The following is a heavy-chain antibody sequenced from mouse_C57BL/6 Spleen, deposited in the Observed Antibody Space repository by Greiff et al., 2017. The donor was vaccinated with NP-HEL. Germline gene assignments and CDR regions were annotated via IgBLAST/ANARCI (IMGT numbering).Heavy chain of an antibody. V-gene: IGHV1-39*01. CDR2: INPNYGTT. CDR3: ARSGYYGSSPLWYFDV. J-gene: IGHJ1*03. D-gene: IGHD1-1*01. Sequence: VQLQQSGPELVKPGASVKISCKASGYSFTDYNMNWVEQSNGKSLEWIGVINPNYGTTSYNQKFKGKATLTVDQSSSTAYMQLNSLTSEDSAVYYCARSGYYGSSPLWYFDVWGTGTTVTVSS. CDR1: GYSFTDYN.